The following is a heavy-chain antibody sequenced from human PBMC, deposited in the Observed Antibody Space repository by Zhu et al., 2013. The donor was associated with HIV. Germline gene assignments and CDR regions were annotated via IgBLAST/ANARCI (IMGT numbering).Heavy chain of an antibody. Sequence: QVQLQQWGAGLLKPSETLSLTCAVYGGSFSGYYWGWIRQPPGKGLEWIGYIYHSGSTYYNPSLKSRVTISVDRSKNQFSLKLSSVTAADTAVYYCARDGTMVRGLGVDIWGQGTMVTGLF. V-gene: IGHV4-34*01. CDR2: IYHSGST. D-gene: IGHD3-10*01. CDR1: GGSFSGYY. J-gene: IGHJ3*02. CDR3: ARDGTMVRGLGVDI.